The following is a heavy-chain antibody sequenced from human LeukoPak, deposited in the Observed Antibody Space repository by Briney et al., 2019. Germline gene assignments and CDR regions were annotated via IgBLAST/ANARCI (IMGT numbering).Heavy chain of an antibody. D-gene: IGHD6-19*01. Sequence: ASVKVSCKASGYTFTGYYMHWVRQAPGQGLEWMGWINPNSGGTNYAQKFQGWVTMTRDTSISTAYMELSRLRSDDTAVYYCAREVVGIAVADHNWFDPWGQGTLATVSS. CDR1: GYTFTGYY. CDR3: AREVVGIAVADHNWFDP. J-gene: IGHJ5*02. V-gene: IGHV1-2*04. CDR2: INPNSGGT.